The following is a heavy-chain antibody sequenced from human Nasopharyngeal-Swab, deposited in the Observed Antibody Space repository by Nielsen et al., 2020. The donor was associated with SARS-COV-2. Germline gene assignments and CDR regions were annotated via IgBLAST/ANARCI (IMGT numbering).Heavy chain of an antibody. CDR2: IGDKDHNYAT. V-gene: IGHV3-73*01. Sequence: GVLKISCAASGFIFSASAIHWVRQASGKGLEWVGRIGDKDHNYATTYGASVQGRFTISRDDSKNAAFLQMDSLKTEDTALYYCTTDFYFDYWGQGTLVTVSS. J-gene: IGHJ4*02. CDR1: GFIFSASA. CDR3: TTDFYFDY.